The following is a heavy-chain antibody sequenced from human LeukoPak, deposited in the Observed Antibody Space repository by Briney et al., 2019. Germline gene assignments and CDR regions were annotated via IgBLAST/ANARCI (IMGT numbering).Heavy chain of an antibody. D-gene: IGHD1-14*01. CDR2: IYYSGSI. CDR1: GGSISSSSYY. Sequence: PSETLSLTCTVSGGSISSSSYYWGWIRQPPGKGLEWIGSIYYSGSIYYNPSLKSRVTISVDTSKNQFSLKLTSVTAADTAVYYCASNFAISAGSTYNLWGQGTLVTVSS. J-gene: IGHJ3*01. CDR3: ASNFAISAGSTYNL. V-gene: IGHV4-39*07.